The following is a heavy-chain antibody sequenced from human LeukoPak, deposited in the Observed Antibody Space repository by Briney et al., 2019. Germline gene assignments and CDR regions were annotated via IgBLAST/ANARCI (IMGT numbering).Heavy chain of an antibody. J-gene: IGHJ4*02. CDR1: GFTFSSYG. CDR2: IWYDASNK. CDR3: GRGNGHSYGYFDY. Sequence: PGGSLRLSCAASGFTFSSYGMHWVRQAPGKGLEWVAVIWYDASNKYYADSVKGRFTISRDNSENTLYLEMNSLRAEDTAVYYSGRGNGHSYGYFDYWGQGTLVTVSS. D-gene: IGHD5-18*01. V-gene: IGHV3-33*01.